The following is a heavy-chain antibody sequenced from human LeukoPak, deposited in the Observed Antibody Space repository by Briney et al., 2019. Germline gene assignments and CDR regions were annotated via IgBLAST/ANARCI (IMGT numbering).Heavy chain of an antibody. J-gene: IGHJ5*02. CDR1: GGSISSSSYY. Sequence: PSETLSLTCTVSGGSISSSSYYWGWIRQPPGKGLEWIGSIYYSGSTYYNPSLKSRVTISVDTSKNQFSLKLSSVTAADTAMYYCARSGIVGIDKNWFDPWGQGTLVTASS. V-gene: IGHV4-39*07. CDR3: ARSGIVGIDKNWFDP. D-gene: IGHD2-15*01. CDR2: IYYSGST.